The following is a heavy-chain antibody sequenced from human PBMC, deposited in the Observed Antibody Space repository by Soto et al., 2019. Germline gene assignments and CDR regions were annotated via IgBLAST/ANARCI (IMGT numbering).Heavy chain of an antibody. CDR3: ARFSIMYYFDY. Sequence: GGSLRLSCAASGFTFSSYGMHWVRQAPGKGLEWVAVIWYDGSNKYYADSVKGRFTISRDNSKNTLYLQMNSLRAEDTAVYYCARFSIMYYFDYWGQGTLVTVSS. CDR2: IWYDGSNK. J-gene: IGHJ4*02. CDR1: GFTFSSYG. D-gene: IGHD2-21*01. V-gene: IGHV3-33*01.